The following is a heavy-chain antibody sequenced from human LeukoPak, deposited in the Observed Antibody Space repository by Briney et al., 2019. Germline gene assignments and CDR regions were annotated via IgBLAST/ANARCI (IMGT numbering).Heavy chain of an antibody. Sequence: ASVKVSCKASGYTFTSYGISWVRQAPGQELEWMGWISAYNGNTNYAQKLQGRVTMTTDTSTSTAYMELRSLRSDDTALYYCARDGHRMYYYGGSDYHFDYWGQGTLVTVSS. D-gene: IGHD3-22*01. J-gene: IGHJ4*02. CDR1: GYTFTSYG. CDR2: ISAYNGNT. CDR3: ARDGHRMYYYGGSDYHFDY. V-gene: IGHV1-18*01.